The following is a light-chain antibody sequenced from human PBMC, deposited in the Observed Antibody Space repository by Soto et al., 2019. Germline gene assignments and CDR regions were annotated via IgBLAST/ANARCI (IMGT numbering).Light chain of an antibody. CDR3: AAWDDSLNGHV. CDR1: SSNIGTSS. J-gene: IGLJ1*01. V-gene: IGLV1-44*01. CDR2: TTN. Sequence: QSALTQPHSASGTPGQRVTISCSGSSSNIGTSSVHWFQQLPGTAPKLLISTTNQRPSGVPERFSGSKSVTSASLAISGLQSEDEADYYCAAWDDSLNGHVFGTGTKVTVL.